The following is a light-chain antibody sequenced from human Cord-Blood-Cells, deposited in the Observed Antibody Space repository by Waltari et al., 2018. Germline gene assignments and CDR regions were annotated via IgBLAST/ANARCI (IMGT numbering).Light chain of an antibody. J-gene: IGKJ3*01. CDR1: QSVSSSY. Sequence: EIVLTQSPGTLSLSPGERATLSCRASQSVSSSYLAWYQQKPGQAPRLHIYGASSRATGIPDSCSGSGSGTDFTLTISRLGPEDFAVYYCQQYGSSPFTFGPGTKVDIK. CDR2: GAS. V-gene: IGKV3-20*01. CDR3: QQYGSSPFT.